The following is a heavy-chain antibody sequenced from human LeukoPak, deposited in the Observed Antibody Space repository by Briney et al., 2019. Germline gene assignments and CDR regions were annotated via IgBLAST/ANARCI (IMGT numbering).Heavy chain of an antibody. CDR1: GDSINNGDYF. CDR2: IYYSGST. J-gene: IGHJ6*02. Sequence: SQTLSLTCTVSGDSINNGDYFWSWIRQHPGKGLEWIGYIYYSGSTYYNPSLKSRVTISVDTSKNQFSLKLSSVTAADTAVYYCATLPRYYYYGMDVWGQGTTVTVSS. V-gene: IGHV4-31*03. CDR3: ATLPRYYYYGMDV.